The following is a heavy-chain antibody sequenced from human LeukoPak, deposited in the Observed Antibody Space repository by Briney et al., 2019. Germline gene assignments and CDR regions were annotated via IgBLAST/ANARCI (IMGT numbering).Heavy chain of an antibody. D-gene: IGHD6-13*01. CDR3: ARGGNSSSWYNFDY. Sequence: GGSLRLSCAASGFTFRSYDMHWVRQATGKGLEWVSAIGIGGDTYYPGSVKGRFTISRENAKNSLYLQMNSLRAEDTAVYYCARGGNSSSWYNFDYWGQGTLVTVSS. CDR2: IGIGGDT. V-gene: IGHV3-13*01. J-gene: IGHJ4*02. CDR1: GFTFRSYD.